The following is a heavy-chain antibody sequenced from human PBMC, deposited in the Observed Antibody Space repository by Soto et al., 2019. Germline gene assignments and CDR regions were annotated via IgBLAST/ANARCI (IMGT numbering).Heavy chain of an antibody. CDR3: ARESEDLTSNFDY. CDR2: ISSTTNYV. V-gene: IGHV3-21*06. Sequence: GGSLRLSCVASGFTFTRYSMNWVRQAPGKGLEWVSSISSTTNYVYYGDSMKGRFTISRDNAKNSLYLEMNSLRAEDTAVYYCARESEDLTSNFDYWGQGTLVTVSS. CDR1: GFTFTRYS. J-gene: IGHJ4*02.